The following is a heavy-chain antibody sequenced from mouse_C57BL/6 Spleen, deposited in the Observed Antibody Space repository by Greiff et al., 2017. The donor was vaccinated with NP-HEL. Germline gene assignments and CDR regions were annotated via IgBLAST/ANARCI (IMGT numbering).Heavy chain of an antibody. CDR1: GYAFSSSW. CDR2: IYPGDGDT. Sequence: QVQLQQSGPELVKPGASVKISCKASGYAFSSSWMNWVKLRPGKGLEWIGRIYPGDGDTNYNGKFKGKATLTADKSSSTAYMQLSSLTSEDSAVYFCAREDDGSLYAMDYWGQGTSVTVSS. CDR3: AREDDGSLYAMDY. J-gene: IGHJ4*01. D-gene: IGHD2-3*01. V-gene: IGHV1-82*01.